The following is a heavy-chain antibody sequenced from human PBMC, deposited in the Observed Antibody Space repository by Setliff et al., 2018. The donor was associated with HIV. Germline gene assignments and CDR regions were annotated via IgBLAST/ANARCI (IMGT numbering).Heavy chain of an antibody. J-gene: IGHJ4*02. Sequence: LRLSCAASEFTFSGHWMSWVRQAPGKGLEWVANIKQDGSEKNYVDFVKGRFTISRDNAKNSLYLQMNSLRPEDTAFYYCAKDMGGGGGDCWDYWGQGTLVTVSS. V-gene: IGHV3-7*03. CDR1: EFTFSGHW. D-gene: IGHD2-21*02. CDR2: IKQDGSEK. CDR3: AKDMGGGGGDCWDY.